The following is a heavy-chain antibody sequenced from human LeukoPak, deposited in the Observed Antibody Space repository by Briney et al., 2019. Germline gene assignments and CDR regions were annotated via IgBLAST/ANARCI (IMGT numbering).Heavy chain of an antibody. CDR3: ARDGQQWPPMPSDY. D-gene: IGHD6-19*01. V-gene: IGHV1-18*01. CDR2: ISAYNGNT. Sequence: ASVKVSCKASGYTFTSYGISWVRQAPGQGLEWMGWISAYNGNTNYAQKLQGRVTMTTGTPTSTAYMELRSLRSDDTAVYYCARDGQQWPPMPSDYWGQGTLVTVSS. J-gene: IGHJ4*02. CDR1: GYTFTSYG.